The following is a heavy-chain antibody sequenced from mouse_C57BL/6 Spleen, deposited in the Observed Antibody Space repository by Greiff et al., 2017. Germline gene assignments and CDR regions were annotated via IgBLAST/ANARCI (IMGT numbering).Heavy chain of an antibody. CDR2: INPNNGGT. D-gene: IGHD3-2*02. CDR1: GYTFTDFY. V-gene: IGHV1-26*01. Sequence: VQLQLSGPELVKPGASVSISCKASGYTFTDFYMNWVKQRHGKSLEWIGDINPNNGGTSYNQKFKGKATLTVDKSSSAAYMVLRSLTSEDSAVYYCARWLRLRSYYAMDYWSQVTSVTVSS. CDR3: ARWLRLRSYYAMDY. J-gene: IGHJ4*01.